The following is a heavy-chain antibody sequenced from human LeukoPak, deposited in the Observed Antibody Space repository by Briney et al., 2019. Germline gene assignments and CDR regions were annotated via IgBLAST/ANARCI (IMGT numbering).Heavy chain of an antibody. D-gene: IGHD3-16*01. CDR3: ARFYGGSAFDI. J-gene: IGHJ3*02. CDR2: INQDESEK. V-gene: IGHV3-7*01. Sequence: GGSLRLSCAASKFILSSYWMHWVRQAPGKGLEWVANINQDESEKYYVDSVKGRFTISRDNAKNSLYLQMNSLRVEDTAVYYCARFYGGSAFDIWGQGTMVTVSS. CDR1: KFILSSYW.